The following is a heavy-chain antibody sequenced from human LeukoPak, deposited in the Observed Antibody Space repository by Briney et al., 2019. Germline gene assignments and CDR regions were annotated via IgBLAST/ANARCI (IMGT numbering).Heavy chain of an antibody. Sequence: SETLSLTCTVSGGSISSYYWSWIRQPAGKGLEWIGRIYTSGSTNYNPSLKSRVTISVKPSQNQFPLKLSSVAGADPAVYYCATENYYDSSGYYFSTTDAFDIWGQGTMVTVSS. CDR1: GGSISSYY. V-gene: IGHV4-4*07. D-gene: IGHD3-22*01. CDR2: IYTSGST. CDR3: ATENYYDSSGYYFSTTDAFDI. J-gene: IGHJ3*02.